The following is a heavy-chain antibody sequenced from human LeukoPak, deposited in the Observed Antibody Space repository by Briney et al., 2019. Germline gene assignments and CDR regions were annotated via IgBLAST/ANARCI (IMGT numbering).Heavy chain of an antibody. D-gene: IGHD3-10*01. CDR2: ISAYNGNT. CDR1: GYTFTSYG. J-gene: IGHJ4*02. CDR3: ARVRHYGSGSYYRPSNFDY. V-gene: IGHV1-18*04. Sequence: GASVKVSCKASGYTFTSYGISWVRQAPGQGLEWMGWISAYNGNTNYAQKLQGRVTMTTDTSTSTAYMELRSLRSGDTAVYYCARVRHYGSGSYYRPSNFDYWGQGTLVTVSP.